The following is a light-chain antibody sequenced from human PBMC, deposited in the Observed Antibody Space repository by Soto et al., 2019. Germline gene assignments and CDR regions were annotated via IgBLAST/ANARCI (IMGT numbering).Light chain of an antibody. CDR1: QRISSNY. J-gene: IGKJ1*01. Sequence: DIGLTQSPGTLSLSPGERATLSCRASQRISSNYLGWYQQKPGQAPRLLIYAASSRATGIPDRFSGSGSATDFTLTISRLEPEDFAVYYCQDYGSSPQTFGQGTKVEI. CDR2: AAS. CDR3: QDYGSSPQT. V-gene: IGKV3-20*01.